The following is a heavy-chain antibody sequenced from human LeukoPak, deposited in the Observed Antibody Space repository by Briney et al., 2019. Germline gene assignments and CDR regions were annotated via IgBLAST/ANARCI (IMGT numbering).Heavy chain of an antibody. V-gene: IGHV4-38-2*01. J-gene: IGHJ4*02. CDR1: GYSISSGYY. CDR3: ARVLYDTRTFDY. D-gene: IGHD3-22*01. Sequence: PSETLSLTCDVSGYSISSGYYWAWIRQTPGKGLQYIGMIYSTGDAYYSPSLKSRVTMSVDTSKNQFSLQLTSMTGADTAIYYCARVLYDTRTFDYWGQGTLVTVSS. CDR2: IYSTGDA.